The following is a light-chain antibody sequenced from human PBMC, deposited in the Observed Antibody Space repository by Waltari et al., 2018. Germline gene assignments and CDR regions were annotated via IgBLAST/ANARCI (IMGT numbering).Light chain of an antibody. CDR3: ISYTSSTTWV. CDR1: SSDVCGYNF. J-gene: IGLJ3*02. V-gene: IGLV2-14*01. CDR2: EVS. Sequence: QSALTQPASVSGSPGQSITISCTGTSSDVCGYNFVSWYQQHPAKAPKLMIYEVSNRPSGVSNRFSGSKSGNTASLTISGLQAEDEADYYCISYTSSTTWVFGGGTSLTVL.